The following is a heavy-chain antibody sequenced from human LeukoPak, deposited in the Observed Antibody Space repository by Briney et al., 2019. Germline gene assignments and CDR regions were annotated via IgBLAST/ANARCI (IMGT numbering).Heavy chain of an antibody. Sequence: GGSLRLSCEASGFTFSAYAMTWVRQAPGKGLEWVAFISDDGSRQHYADSVKGRFTISRDNSKNTLNLQMNSLRAEDTAVYYCVKDRTGTYTLDYWGQGTLVTVSS. V-gene: IGHV3-30-3*01. CDR2: ISDDGSRQ. J-gene: IGHJ4*02. CDR3: VKDRTGTYTLDY. CDR1: GFTFSAYA. D-gene: IGHD3-10*01.